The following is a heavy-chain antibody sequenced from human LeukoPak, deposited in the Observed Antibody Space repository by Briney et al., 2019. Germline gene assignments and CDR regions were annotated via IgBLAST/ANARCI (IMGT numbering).Heavy chain of an antibody. V-gene: IGHV3-11*06. J-gene: IGHJ3*02. CDR1: GFTFNDHY. Sequence: GGSLRLSCAVSGFTFNDHYMIWIRRAPGKGLEWVSSISSSSSYIYYADSVKGRFTISRDNAKNSLYLQMNSLRAEDTAVYYCARDKIDYDSSGYIDAFDIWGQGTMVTVSS. CDR2: ISSSSSYI. D-gene: IGHD3-22*01. CDR3: ARDKIDYDSSGYIDAFDI.